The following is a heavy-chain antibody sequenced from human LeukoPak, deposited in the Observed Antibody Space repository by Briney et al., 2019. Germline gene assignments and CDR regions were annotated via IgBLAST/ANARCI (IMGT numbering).Heavy chain of an antibody. V-gene: IGHV3-53*01. CDR2: MYTGGST. Sequence: GGSLRLSCAASGFLVSRNYMSWVRQAPGKGLEWVSVMYTGGSTYYADSVKGRFTISRDNSKNTLNLQMNSLRAEDTALYYCARRISGASYAFDIWGRGTMVTVSS. CDR1: GFLVSRNY. J-gene: IGHJ3*02. CDR3: ARRISGASYAFDI.